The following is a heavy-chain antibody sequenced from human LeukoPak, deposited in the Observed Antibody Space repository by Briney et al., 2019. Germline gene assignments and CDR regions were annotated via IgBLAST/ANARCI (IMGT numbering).Heavy chain of an antibody. CDR2: ISSSSSYI. D-gene: IGHD3-16*01. V-gene: IGHV3-21*04. CDR3: AKLGGHPLHNYYVGV. J-gene: IGHJ6*03. Sequence: NPGGSLRLSCAASGFTFSSYSMNWVRQAPGKGLEWVSSISSSSSYIYYADSVKGRFTISRDNAKNSLYLQMNSLRAEDTAVYYCAKLGGHPLHNYYVGVWGKGTTVAVSS. CDR1: GFTFSSYS.